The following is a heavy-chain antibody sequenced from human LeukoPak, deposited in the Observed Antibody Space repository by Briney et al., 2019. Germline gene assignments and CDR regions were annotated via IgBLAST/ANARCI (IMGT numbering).Heavy chain of an antibody. CDR2: ISSSSSYI. J-gene: IGHJ3*02. Sequence: PGGSLRLSCAASGFTFSSYSMNWVRQAPGKGLEWVSSISSSSSYIYYADSVKGRFTISRDNAKNSQHLQMNSLRAEDTAVYYSARDLGLRQAFDIWGQGTMVTVSS. CDR1: GFTFSSYS. D-gene: IGHD4-17*01. V-gene: IGHV3-21*01. CDR3: ARDLGLRQAFDI.